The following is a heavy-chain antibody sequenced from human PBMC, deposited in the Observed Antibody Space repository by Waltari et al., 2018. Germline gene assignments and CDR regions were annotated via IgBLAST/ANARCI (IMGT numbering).Heavy chain of an antibody. V-gene: IGHV3-30*18. CDR2: ISFDGSNK. Sequence: QVQGVESGGGVVQPGRSLRLSCAASGFSFFSYGMHWVRQAPGKGLEWVAYISFDGSNKYYADSVKGRFTISRDNSKNTVYLQMNSLGAEDTAVYYCAKDGEATVASTIYYYYMDVWGKGTTVTFS. D-gene: IGHD2-2*01. CDR3: AKDGEATVASTIYYYYMDV. CDR1: GFSFFSYG. J-gene: IGHJ6*03.